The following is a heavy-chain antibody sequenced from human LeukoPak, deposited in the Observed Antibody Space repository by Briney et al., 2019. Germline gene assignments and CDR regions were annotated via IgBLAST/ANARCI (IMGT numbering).Heavy chain of an antibody. J-gene: IGHJ4*02. CDR2: ISWDGTT. Sequence: GGPLRLSSAASTMHWVRQAPGKTLEWVSLISWDGTTYYADSVKGRFTISRDNSKDSLYLQMDTLRSEDTAFYYCVKDLSYETSGSFFDFWGQGTLVTVS. CDR3: VKDLSYETSGSFFDF. D-gene: IGHD3-22*01. V-gene: IGHV3-43*01. CDR1: T.